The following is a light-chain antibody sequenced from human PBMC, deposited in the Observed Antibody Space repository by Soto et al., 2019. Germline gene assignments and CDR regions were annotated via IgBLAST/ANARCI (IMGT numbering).Light chain of an antibody. V-gene: IGKV1-5*01. CDR1: QSISSW. CDR2: DAS. CDR3: QQYNSWT. J-gene: IGKJ1*01. Sequence: DLQMTQSPSTLYPSVGDRVAITCRASQSISSWLAWYQQKPGKAPKLLIYDASSLESGVPSRFSGSGSGTEFTLTISSLQPDDFATYYCQQYNSWTFGQGTKGDIK.